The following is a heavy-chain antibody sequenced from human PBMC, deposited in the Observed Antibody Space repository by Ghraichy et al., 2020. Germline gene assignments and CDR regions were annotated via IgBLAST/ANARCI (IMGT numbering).Heavy chain of an antibody. CDR3: AKERTYCGGDCWYYFDY. CDR2: ISYDGSNK. D-gene: IGHD2-21*01. J-gene: IGHJ4*02. Sequence: GGSLRLSCAASGFTFSSYGMHWVRQAPGKGLEWVAVISYDGSNKYYADSVKGRFTISRDNSKNTLYLQMNSLRAEDTAVYYCAKERTYCGGDCWYYFDYWGQGTLVTVSS. V-gene: IGHV3-30*18. CDR1: GFTFSSYG.